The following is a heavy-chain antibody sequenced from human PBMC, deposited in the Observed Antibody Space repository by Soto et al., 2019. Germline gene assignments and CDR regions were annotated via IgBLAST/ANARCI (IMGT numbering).Heavy chain of an antibody. CDR2: LSGSSLNT. Sequence: EVRLLESGGGLVQPGGSLRLSCEASGFTFGNYAMTWVRQGPGRGLEWVSALSGSSLNTYYADSVKGRFTISRDNSKNTMYLEMNSLRVDETAVYYCTTQFFLSSRKPPEDVWGQGTPVAVSS. V-gene: IGHV3-23*01. CDR3: TTQFFLSSRKPPEDV. J-gene: IGHJ6*02. CDR1: GFTFGNYA.